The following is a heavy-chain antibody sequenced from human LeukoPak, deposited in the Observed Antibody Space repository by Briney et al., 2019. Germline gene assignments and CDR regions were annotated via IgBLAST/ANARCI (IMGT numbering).Heavy chain of an antibody. J-gene: IGHJ6*03. V-gene: IGHV4-4*07. CDR2: IYTSGST. D-gene: IGHD2-2*01. Sequence: SETLSLPCTVSGGSISSYYWSWIRQPAGKGLEWIGRIYTSGSTNYNPSLKSRVTMSVDTSKNQFSLKLSSVTAADTAVYYCARAKIVPAAIYYYYMDVWGKGTTVTVSS. CDR3: ARAKIVPAAIYYYYMDV. CDR1: GGSISSYY.